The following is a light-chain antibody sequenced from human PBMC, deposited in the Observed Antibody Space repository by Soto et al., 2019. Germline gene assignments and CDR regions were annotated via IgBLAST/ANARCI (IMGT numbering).Light chain of an antibody. CDR2: EVS. CDR3: SSYAGSNNLV. CDR1: SSDVGGYNY. V-gene: IGLV2-8*01. Sequence: QSALTRPPSASGSPGQSVTISCTGTSSDVGGYNYVSWYQQHPGKAPKLMIYEVSKRPSGVPDRLSGSKSGNTASLTVSGLQAEDEADYYCSSYAGSNNLVFGTGTKVTVL. J-gene: IGLJ1*01.